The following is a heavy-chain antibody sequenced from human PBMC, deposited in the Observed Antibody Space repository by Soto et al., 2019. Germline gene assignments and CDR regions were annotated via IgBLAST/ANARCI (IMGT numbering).Heavy chain of an antibody. D-gene: IGHD3-16*01. CDR1: GFIFNTYT. Sequence: EVLLVESGGGLVKLGGSLTLSCAASGFIFNTYTINWVRQAPGKGLEWVASISSSSKDKFYADSVKARFSVSRDNAKNSAYLHMSSLGAGDTALYYCARGSWGGDGIDVWGQGTTVTVSS. CDR2: ISSSSKDK. J-gene: IGHJ6*02. V-gene: IGHV3-21*01. CDR3: ARGSWGGDGIDV.